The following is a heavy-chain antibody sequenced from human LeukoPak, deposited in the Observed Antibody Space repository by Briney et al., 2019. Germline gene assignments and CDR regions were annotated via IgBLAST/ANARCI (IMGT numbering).Heavy chain of an antibody. CDR3: ARDGSSTSFDANFDY. V-gene: IGHV3-21*01. CDR1: GFTFSSYS. D-gene: IGHD2-2*01. J-gene: IGHJ4*02. Sequence: RSGGSLRLSCAASGFTFSSYSMNWVRQAPGKGLEWVSSISSSSSCIYYADSVKGRFTISRDNAKNSLYLQMNSLRAEDTAVYYCARDGSSTSFDANFDYWGQGTLVTVSS. CDR2: ISSSSSCI.